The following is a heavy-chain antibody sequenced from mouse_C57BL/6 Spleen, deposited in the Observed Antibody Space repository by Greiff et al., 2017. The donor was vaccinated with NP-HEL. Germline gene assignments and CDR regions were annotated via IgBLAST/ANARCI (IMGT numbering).Heavy chain of an antibody. Sequence: EVQLQESGPELVKPGASVKISCKASGYSFTGYYMNWVKQSPEKSLEWIGEINPSTGGTTYNQKFKAKATLTVDKSSSTAYMQLKSLTSEDSAVYYCARNDAMDYWGQGTSVTVAS. V-gene: IGHV1-42*01. J-gene: IGHJ4*01. CDR3: ARNDAMDY. CDR1: GYSFTGYY. CDR2: INPSTGGT.